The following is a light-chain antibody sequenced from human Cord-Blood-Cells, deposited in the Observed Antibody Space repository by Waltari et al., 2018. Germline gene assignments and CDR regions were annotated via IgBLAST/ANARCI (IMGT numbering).Light chain of an antibody. CDR1: QRVLYSSNNKNY. V-gene: IGKV4-1*01. J-gene: IGKJ2*01. CDR2: WAS. CDR3: QQYYSTPYT. Sequence: DIVMTQSQDSLAVSLGERATINCKSRQRVLYSSNNKNYLAWYQQKPGQPPKLLIYWASTRESGVPDRFSGSGSGTDFTLTISSLQAEDVAVYYCQQYYSTPYTFGQGTKLEIK.